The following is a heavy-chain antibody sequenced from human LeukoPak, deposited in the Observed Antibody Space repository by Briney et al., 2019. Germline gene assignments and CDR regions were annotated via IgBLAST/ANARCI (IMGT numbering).Heavy chain of an antibody. CDR3: AGGHNSNWWDTFDL. CDR1: GYTFTTYP. D-gene: IGHD6-13*01. Sequence: ASVKVSCKASGYTFTTYPIHWVRQAPGQRLEWMGWINPANGNTEYSREFQGRVTITRDTSATSAYMELSSLRSDDMAIYYCAGGHNSNWWDTFDLWGQGTMVTVSS. J-gene: IGHJ3*01. CDR2: INPANGNT. V-gene: IGHV1-3*03.